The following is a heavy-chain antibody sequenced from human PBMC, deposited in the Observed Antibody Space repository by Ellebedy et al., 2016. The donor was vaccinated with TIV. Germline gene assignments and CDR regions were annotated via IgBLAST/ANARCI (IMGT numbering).Heavy chain of an antibody. CDR2: ISSSAAST. Sequence: GESLKISCAAPGLPFSSYAMSWVRQAPGKGLEWVSGISSSAASTYYADSVKGRFTISRDNSKNTLYLQMNSLRAEDTAVYYGAKGGIVAPAAFDYWGQGTLVTVSS. V-gene: IGHV3-23*01. D-gene: IGHD2-2*01. CDR1: GLPFSSYA. J-gene: IGHJ4*02. CDR3: AKGGIVAPAAFDY.